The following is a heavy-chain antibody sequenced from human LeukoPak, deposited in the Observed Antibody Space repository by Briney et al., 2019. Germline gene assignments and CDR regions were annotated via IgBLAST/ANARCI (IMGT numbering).Heavy chain of an antibody. D-gene: IGHD3-3*01. CDR2: ISGRGAST. V-gene: IGHV3-23*01. CDR3: AKMHNDLWSGYLSYFDY. J-gene: IGHJ4*02. CDR1: GFTFSSYA. Sequence: PGGSLRLSCAASGFTFSSYAMSWVRQAPGKGLEWVSAISGRGASTYSADSVKGRFTTSRDNSKNTLYLQMNSLRAEDTAVYYRAKMHNDLWSGYLSYFDYWGQGPLVTVSS.